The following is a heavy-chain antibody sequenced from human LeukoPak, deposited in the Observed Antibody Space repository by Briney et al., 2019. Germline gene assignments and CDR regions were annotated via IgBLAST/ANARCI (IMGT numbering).Heavy chain of an antibody. CDR3: AKGGYYDILTYFDY. Sequence: GGSLRLSCVASGFTFSSYAMSWVRQAPGKGLEWVSAISGSGGSTYYADSVKGRFTISRDNSKNTLYLQMNSLRAEDTAVYYCAKGGYYDILTYFDYWGQGTLVTVSS. CDR1: GFTFSSYA. CDR2: ISGSGGST. V-gene: IGHV3-23*01. J-gene: IGHJ4*02. D-gene: IGHD3-9*01.